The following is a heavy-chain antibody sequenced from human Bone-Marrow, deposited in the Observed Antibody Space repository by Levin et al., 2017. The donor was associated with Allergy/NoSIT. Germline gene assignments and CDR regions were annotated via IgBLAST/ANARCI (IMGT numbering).Heavy chain of an antibody. CDR1: GFIFNDYC. CDR3: ARDILGIPTDHNCLGNCFDT. J-gene: IGHJ5*02. Sequence: GESLKISCAASGFIFNDYCFHWVRQGPGKGLEWVAAICFDGNKKFYADSVKGRFAISRDNVKNTLFLQMNSLTADDTAIYYCARDILGIPTDHNCLGNCFDTWGQGTLVTVSS. D-gene: IGHD1-1*01. CDR2: ICFDGNKK. V-gene: IGHV3-33*01.